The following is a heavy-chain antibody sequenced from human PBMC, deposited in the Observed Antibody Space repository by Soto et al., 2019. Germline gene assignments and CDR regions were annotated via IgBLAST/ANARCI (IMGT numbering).Heavy chain of an antibody. V-gene: IGHV3-30-3*01. J-gene: IGHJ6*02. CDR2: ISHDGSNK. CDR3: ARDTAMVTYYYYGMDV. D-gene: IGHD5-18*01. Sequence: GGSLRLSCAASGFTFSSYAMHWVRQAPGKGLEWVAVISHDGSNKYYADSVKGRFTISRDNSKNTLYLQMNSLRAEDTAVYYCARDTAMVTYYYYGMDVWGQGTTVTVSS. CDR1: GFTFSSYA.